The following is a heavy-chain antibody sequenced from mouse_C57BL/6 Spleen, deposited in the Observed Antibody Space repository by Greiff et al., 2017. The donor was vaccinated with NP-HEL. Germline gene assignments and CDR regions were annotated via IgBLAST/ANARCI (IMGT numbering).Heavy chain of an antibody. V-gene: IGHV5-6*01. Sequence: EVKLMESGGDLVKPGGSLKLSCAASGFTFSSYGMSWVRQTPDKRLEWVATISSGGSYTYYPDSVKGRFTISRDNAKNTLYLQMSSLKSEDTAMYYCARENSFDYWGQGTTLTVSS. CDR3: ARENSFDY. CDR1: GFTFSSYG. CDR2: ISSGGSYT. J-gene: IGHJ2*01.